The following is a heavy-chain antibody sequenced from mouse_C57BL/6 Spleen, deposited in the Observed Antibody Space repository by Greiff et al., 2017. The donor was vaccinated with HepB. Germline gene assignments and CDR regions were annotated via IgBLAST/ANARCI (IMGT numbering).Heavy chain of an antibody. V-gene: IGHV1-54*01. CDR1: GYAFTNYL. Sequence: VQLQQSGAELVRPGTSVKVSCKASGYAFTNYLIEWVKQRPGQGLEWIGVINPGSGGTNYNEKFKGKATLTADKSSSTAYMQLSSLTSEDSAVYFCARSRSYENGFAYWGQGTLVTVSA. CDR2: INPGSGGT. J-gene: IGHJ3*01. CDR3: ARSRSYENGFAY. D-gene: IGHD1-1*01.